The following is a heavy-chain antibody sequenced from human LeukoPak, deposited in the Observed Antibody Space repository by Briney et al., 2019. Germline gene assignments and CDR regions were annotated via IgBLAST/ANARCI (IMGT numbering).Heavy chain of an antibody. CDR2: IYYSGST. CDR1: GGSISSYY. CDR3: ASTLYYYGMDV. V-gene: IGHV4-59*08. Sequence: SETLSLTCTVSGGSISSYYWSWIRQPPGKGLEWIGYIYYSGSTNYNPSLKSRVTISVDTSKNQFSLKLSSVTAADTAVYYCASTLYYYGMDVWGQGTTVTVSS. J-gene: IGHJ6*02.